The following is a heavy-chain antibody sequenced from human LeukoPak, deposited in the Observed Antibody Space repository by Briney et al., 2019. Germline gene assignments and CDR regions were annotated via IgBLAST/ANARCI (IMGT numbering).Heavy chain of an antibody. V-gene: IGHV3-21*01. D-gene: IGHD3-22*01. CDR2: ISSSSSYI. CDR1: GFTFSSYS. J-gene: IGHJ5*02. Sequence: PGGSLRLSCAASGFTFSSYSMNWVRQAPGKGLEWVSSISSSSSYIYYADSVEGRFTISRDNAKNSLYLQMNSLRAEDTAVYYCARSKDSSGSPFDPWGQGTLVTVSS. CDR3: ARSKDSSGSPFDP.